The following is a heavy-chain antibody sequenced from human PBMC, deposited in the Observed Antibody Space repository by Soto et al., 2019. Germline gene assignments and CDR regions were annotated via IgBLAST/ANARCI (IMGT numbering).Heavy chain of an antibody. CDR3: ARQSANWFDP. CDR2: IYYSGST. D-gene: IGHD6-25*01. J-gene: IGHJ5*02. CDR1: GGSISSYY. V-gene: IGHV4-59*08. Sequence: QVQLQESGPGLVKPSETLSLTCTVSGGSISSYYWSWIRQPPGKRLEWIGYIYYSGSTNYNPSLKSRVTISVDTSKNQFSLKLSSVTAADTAVYYCARQSANWFDPWGQGTLVTVSS.